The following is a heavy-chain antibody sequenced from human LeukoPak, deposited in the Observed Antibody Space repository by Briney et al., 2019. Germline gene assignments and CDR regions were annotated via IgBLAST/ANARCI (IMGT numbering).Heavy chain of an antibody. J-gene: IGHJ5*02. Sequence: GGSLRLSCAASGFTFSSYTMSWLRQAPGKGLEWASSISPSGDNTHYADSVKGRFTISRDNSKNTLYLQMNSLRAEDTAVYYCARGLLSAILPNWFDPWGQGTLVTVSS. CDR1: GFTFSSYT. V-gene: IGHV3-23*01. D-gene: IGHD2-21*02. CDR3: ARGLLSAILPNWFDP. CDR2: ISPSGDNT.